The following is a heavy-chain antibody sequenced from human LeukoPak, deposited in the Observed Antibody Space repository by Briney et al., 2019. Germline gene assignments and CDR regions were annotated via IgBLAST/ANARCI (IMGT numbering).Heavy chain of an antibody. CDR3: ASGSLGDGYGVGDYYQYMDV. D-gene: IGHD5-24*01. CDR1: GGTFNSYA. V-gene: IGHV1-69*05. CDR2: IMPLFGTA. Sequence: SVKVSCKASGGTFNSYAISWVRQAPGQGLEWMGGIMPLFGTANYAQEFQGRVTFTTDESASTAYVEVSSLRSEDTAVYYCASGSLGDGYGVGDYYQYMDVWGKGTTVTVSS. J-gene: IGHJ6*03.